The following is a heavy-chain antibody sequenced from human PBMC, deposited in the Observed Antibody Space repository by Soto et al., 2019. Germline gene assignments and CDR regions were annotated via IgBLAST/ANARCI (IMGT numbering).Heavy chain of an antibody. CDR1: GYTFTSYG. CDR2: ISAYNGNT. Sequence: TSVKVTCKASGYTFTSYGIIWVRQAPGQGLEWMGWISAYNGNTNYAQKLQGRVTMTTDTSTSTAYMELRSLRSDDTAVYYCARGRIAVAGFGHDAFDIWGQGTMVTVSS. D-gene: IGHD6-19*01. V-gene: IGHV1-18*01. CDR3: ARGRIAVAGFGHDAFDI. J-gene: IGHJ3*02.